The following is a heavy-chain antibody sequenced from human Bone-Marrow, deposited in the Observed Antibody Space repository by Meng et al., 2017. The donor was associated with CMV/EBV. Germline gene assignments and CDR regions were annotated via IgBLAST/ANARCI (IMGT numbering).Heavy chain of an antibody. J-gene: IGHJ3*02. V-gene: IGHV4-39*07. CDR3: ARCGDAFDI. CDR2: IHYRGST. CDR1: GGSISSRNYY. D-gene: IGHD6-25*01. Sequence: SETLSLTCTVSGGSISSRNYYWGWIRQPPGKGLELIGSIHYRGSTYCNPSLKSRVTISVDTSKDQFSLKLSSVTAADTAVYYCARCGDAFDIWGQGTMVTVSS.